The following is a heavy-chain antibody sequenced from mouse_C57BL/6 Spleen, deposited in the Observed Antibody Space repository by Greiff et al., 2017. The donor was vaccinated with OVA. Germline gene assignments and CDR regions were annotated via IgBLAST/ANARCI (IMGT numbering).Heavy chain of an antibody. J-gene: IGHJ2*01. CDR1: GFTFSDYG. Sequence: EVQLVESGGGLVKPGGSLKLSCAASGFTFSDYGMHWVRQAPEKGLEWVAYISSGSSTIYYADTVKGRFTISRDNAKNTLFLQMTSLRSEDTAMYYCARPLGRYYFDYWGQGTTLTVSS. V-gene: IGHV5-17*01. CDR2: ISSGSSTI. CDR3: ARPLGRYYFDY. D-gene: IGHD4-1*01.